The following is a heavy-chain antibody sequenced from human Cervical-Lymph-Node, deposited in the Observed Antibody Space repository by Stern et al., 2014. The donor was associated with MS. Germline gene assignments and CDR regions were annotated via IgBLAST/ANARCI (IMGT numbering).Heavy chain of an antibody. V-gene: IGHV4-39*01. CDR3: GSGNGWYLH. Sequence: QVQLQESGPGLVKPSETLSLTCTVSGGSISSSTYYWGWIRQPPGKGLEWIGNIHESGTTYYSPSLKSRVTMSVDTSTNQLSLRLSSVTAADSAVYYCGSGNGWYLHWGQGTLVTVSS. CDR2: IHESGTT. D-gene: IGHD6-19*01. J-gene: IGHJ4*02. CDR1: GGSISSSTYY.